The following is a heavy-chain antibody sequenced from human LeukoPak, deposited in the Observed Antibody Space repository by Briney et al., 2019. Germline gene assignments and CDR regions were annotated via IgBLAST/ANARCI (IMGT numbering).Heavy chain of an antibody. CDR1: GGSISSYY. V-gene: IGHV4-59*01. CDR3: AREDCSSTSCSHELDY. Sequence: PSETLSLTCTVSGGSISSYYWSWIRQPPGKGLEWIGYIYYSGSTNYNPSLKSRVTISVDTSKNQFSLKLSSVTAADTAVYYCAREDCSSTSCSHELDYWGQGTLVTVSS. CDR2: IYYSGST. D-gene: IGHD2-2*01. J-gene: IGHJ4*02.